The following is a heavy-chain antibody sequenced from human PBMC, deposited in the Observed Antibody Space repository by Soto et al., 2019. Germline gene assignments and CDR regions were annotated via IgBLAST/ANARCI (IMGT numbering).Heavy chain of an antibody. V-gene: IGHV4-59*08. D-gene: IGHD5-12*01. CDR1: GVSISSYY. J-gene: IGHJ4*02. CDR2: IYYSGST. Sequence: SETLSLTCTVSGVSISSYYWSWIRQPPGKGLEWIGYIYYSGSTNYNPSLKSRVTISVDTSKNQFSLKLSSVTAADTAVYYCARGVATIDLFYFDYWGQGTLVTVSS. CDR3: ARGVATIDLFYFDY.